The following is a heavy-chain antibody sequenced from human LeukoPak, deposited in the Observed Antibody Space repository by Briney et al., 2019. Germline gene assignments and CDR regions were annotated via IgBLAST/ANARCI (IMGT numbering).Heavy chain of an antibody. J-gene: IGHJ4*02. CDR3: ARGVYIAAAQYGY. CDR2: IYYSGTT. CDR1: GGSISSYY. D-gene: IGHD6-13*01. V-gene: IGHV4-59*01. Sequence: SETLSLTCTVSGGSISSYYWSWIRQPPGKGLEWIGYIYYSGTTNYNPSLKSRVTIPVDTSKNQFSPKLSSVTAADTAVYYCARGVYIAAAQYGYWGQGTLVTVSS.